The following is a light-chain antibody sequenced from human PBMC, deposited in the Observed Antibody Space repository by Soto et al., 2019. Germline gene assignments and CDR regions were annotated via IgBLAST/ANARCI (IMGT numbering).Light chain of an antibody. J-gene: IGKJ2*01. Sequence: DIVMTQSPDSLAVSLGERATINCKSSQSVLNSSKNKNYLAWYQQKPGQPPKLLIHWASTRESGVPDRFSGSGSGTDFNLTISSLEAEDVAVYYCQQHCSGPNTFGQGTKLEIK. V-gene: IGKV4-1*01. CDR2: WAS. CDR3: QQHCSGPNT. CDR1: QSVLNSSKNKNY.